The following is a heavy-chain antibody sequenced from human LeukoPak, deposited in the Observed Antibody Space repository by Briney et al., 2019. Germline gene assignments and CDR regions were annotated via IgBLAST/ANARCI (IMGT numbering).Heavy chain of an antibody. CDR2: IYYGGST. Sequence: KPSETLSLTCTVSGGSISSYYWSWIRQPPGKGLEWIGYIYYGGSTNYNPSLKSRVTISVDTSKNQFSLKLSSVTAADTAVYYCAKVVIAAAGTNYYYYMDVWGKGTTVTVSS. CDR1: GGSISSYY. CDR3: AKVVIAAAGTNYYYYMDV. J-gene: IGHJ6*03. D-gene: IGHD6-13*01. V-gene: IGHV4-59*01.